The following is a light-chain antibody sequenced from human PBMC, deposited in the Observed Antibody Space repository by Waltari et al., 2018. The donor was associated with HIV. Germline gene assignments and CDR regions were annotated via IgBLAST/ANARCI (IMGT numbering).Light chain of an antibody. CDR2: DVT. CDR1: SSDIGAYNY. Sequence: QSALTQPPSASGSPGQPVTISCTGTSSDIGAYNYVAWYQHYPGNAPNLMISDVTKRPSGVPDRFSGSKSGNTASLTVSGLQAEDEADYYCASHAGSKDVFGGGTKLTVL. V-gene: IGLV2-8*01. J-gene: IGLJ2*01. CDR3: ASHAGSKDV.